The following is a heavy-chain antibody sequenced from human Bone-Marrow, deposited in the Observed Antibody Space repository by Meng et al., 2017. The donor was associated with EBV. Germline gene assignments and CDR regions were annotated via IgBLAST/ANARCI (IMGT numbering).Heavy chain of an antibody. CDR3: ARHTLGYCSGGSCYDWFDP. D-gene: IGHD2-15*01. J-gene: IGHJ5*02. CDR1: VGSTSTLTDY. CDR2: IYYSGST. V-gene: IGHV4-39*01. Sequence: QRQELCPRLVNPSQTRSRTCPVSVGSTSTLTDYWGCIRRPPGKGLDWIGSIYYSGSTYNNPSLKSRVTISVDTSKNQFSLKLSSVTSADTAVYYSARHTLGYCSGGSCYDWFDPWGRGTLVTVSS.